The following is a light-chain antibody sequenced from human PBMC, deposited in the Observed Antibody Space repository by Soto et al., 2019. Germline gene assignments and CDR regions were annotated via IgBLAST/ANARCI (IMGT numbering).Light chain of an antibody. CDR1: QSVSSSY. V-gene: IGKV3-20*01. Sequence: IVLPQSPGTLSLSPVERATISCRASQSVSSSYLAWYQQKPGQAPRLLIYGASSRATGIPDRFSGSGSGTDFTLTISRLEPEDFVVFYCYQYGSTPPTFGQGTKVDI. CDR3: YQYGSTPPT. J-gene: IGKJ1*01. CDR2: GAS.